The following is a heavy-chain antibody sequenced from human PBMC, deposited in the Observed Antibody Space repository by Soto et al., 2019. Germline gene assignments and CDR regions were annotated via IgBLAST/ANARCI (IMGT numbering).Heavy chain of an antibody. CDR1: GFTFDDYA. CDR3: AKELYYYDSSGYHGNYYYGMDV. D-gene: IGHD3-22*01. CDR2: ISWNSGSI. J-gene: IGHJ6*02. V-gene: IGHV3-9*01. Sequence: LRLSCAASGFTFDDYAMHWVRQAPGKGLEWVSGISWNSGSIGYADSVKGRFTISRDNAKNSLYLQMNSLRAEDTALYYCAKELYYYDSSGYHGNYYYGMDVWGQGTTVTVSS.